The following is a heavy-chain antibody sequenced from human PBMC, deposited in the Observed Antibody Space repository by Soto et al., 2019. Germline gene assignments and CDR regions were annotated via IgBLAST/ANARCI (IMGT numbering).Heavy chain of an antibody. J-gene: IGHJ3*02. Sequence: ASVKVSCKASGYTFTSYDINWVRQATGQGLEWMGWMNPNSGNTGYAQKFQGRVTMTRNTSISTAYMELSSLRSEDTAVYYCARSSRFRVCSGGSCYRDHDAFDIWGQGTMVTVSS. CDR1: GYTFTSYD. CDR2: MNPNSGNT. V-gene: IGHV1-8*01. D-gene: IGHD2-15*01. CDR3: ARSSRFRVCSGGSCYRDHDAFDI.